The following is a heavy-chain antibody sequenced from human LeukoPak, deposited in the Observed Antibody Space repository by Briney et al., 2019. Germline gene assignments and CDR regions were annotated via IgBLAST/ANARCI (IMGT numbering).Heavy chain of an antibody. CDR1: GFTFNNYG. CDR3: AKDYHSSSS. D-gene: IGHD6-13*01. CDR2: ISYDGRNK. V-gene: IGHV3-30*18. Sequence: GGSLRLSCAASGFTFNNYGMHWVRQAPGKGLEWVAVISYDGRNKHYPDSVKGRFTISRDNSKNTLYLQMNSLRAEDTAVYYCAKDYHSSSSWGQGTLVTVSS. J-gene: IGHJ5*02.